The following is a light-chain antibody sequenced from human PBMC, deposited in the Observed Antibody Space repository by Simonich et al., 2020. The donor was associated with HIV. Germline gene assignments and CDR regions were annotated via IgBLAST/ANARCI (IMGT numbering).Light chain of an antibody. CDR2: LNSDGSH. CDR3: QTWGTGNVV. Sequence: QLVLTQSPSASASLGASVKLTCPLSSGHSSYTIAWHQQQPEKGPRYLMKLNSDGSHSKGDGIPDRFSGSSSGAERYLTISSLQSEDEADYYCQTWGTGNVVFGGGTKVTVL. CDR1: SGHSSYT. V-gene: IGLV4-69*01. J-gene: IGLJ2*01.